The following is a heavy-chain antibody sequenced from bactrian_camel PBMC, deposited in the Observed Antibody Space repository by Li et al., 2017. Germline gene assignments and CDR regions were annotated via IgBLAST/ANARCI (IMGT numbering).Heavy chain of an antibody. CDR3: TADPYDDLCGHDAYLGRVVDHNF. J-gene: IGHJ4*01. D-gene: IGHD2*01. Sequence: HVQLVESGGGSVQNGGSLRLSCAASGIRYSSYCMGWYRQATGKEREAVATIETSGIADYLDSVKGRFTISQDNDKNTLYLQMTSLKPEDTAVYYCTADPYDDLCGHDAYLGRVVDHNFRGQGTQVTVS. CDR1: GIRYSSYC. V-gene: IGHV3S53*01. CDR2: IETSGIA.